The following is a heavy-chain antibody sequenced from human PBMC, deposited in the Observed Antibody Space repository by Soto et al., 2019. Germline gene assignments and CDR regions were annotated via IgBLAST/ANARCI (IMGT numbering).Heavy chain of an antibody. CDR2: IYYSGST. Sequence: QLQLQESGPGLVKPSETLSLTYTVSGGSISSSSYYWGWIRQPPGKGLEWIGSIYYSGSTYYNPSLKSRVTISVDTSKNQFSLKLSSVTAADTAVYYCARLFPYYMDVWGKGTTVTVSS. CDR3: ARLFPYYMDV. CDR1: GGSISSSSYY. J-gene: IGHJ6*03. V-gene: IGHV4-39*01.